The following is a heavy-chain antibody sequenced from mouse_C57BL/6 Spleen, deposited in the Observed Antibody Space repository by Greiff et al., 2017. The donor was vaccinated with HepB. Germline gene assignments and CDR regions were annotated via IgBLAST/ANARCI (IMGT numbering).Heavy chain of an antibody. CDR1: GYAFSSSW. CDR3: ARSGIITTRYFDV. CDR2: IYPGDGDT. V-gene: IGHV1-82*01. J-gene: IGHJ1*03. Sequence: VQLQQSGPELVKPGASVKISCKASGYAFSSSWMNWVKQRPGKGLEWIGRIYPGDGDTNYNGKFKGKATLTADKSSSTAYMQLSSLTSEDSAVYFCARSGIITTRYFDVWGTGTTVTVSS. D-gene: IGHD2-4*01.